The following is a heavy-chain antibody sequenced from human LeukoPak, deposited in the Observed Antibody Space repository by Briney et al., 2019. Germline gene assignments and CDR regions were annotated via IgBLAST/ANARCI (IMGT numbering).Heavy chain of an antibody. CDR2: IGTSGGDI. J-gene: IGHJ4*02. CDR1: GFIFSSYV. V-gene: IGHV3-23*01. Sequence: PGGPLRLSCAASGFIFSSYVMIWVRQAPGKGLEWVSIIGTSGGDIHYADSVKGRFSISRDNSKNTLSLQMNSLRVDDTAVYYCARDPNWGSGYWGQGTLVTVSS. D-gene: IGHD7-27*01. CDR3: ARDPNWGSGY.